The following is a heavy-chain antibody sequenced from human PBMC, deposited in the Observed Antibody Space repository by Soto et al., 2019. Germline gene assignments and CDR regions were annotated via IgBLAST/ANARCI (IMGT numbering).Heavy chain of an antibody. CDR3: ARNYGSTAGGAFDI. J-gene: IGHJ3*02. D-gene: IGHD3-22*01. V-gene: IGHV3-53*01. CDR1: GFTVSSNY. Sequence: GGSLRLSCAASGFTVSSNYMSWVRQAPGKGLEWVSVIYSGGSTYYADSVKGRFTISRDNSKNTLYLQMNSLRAEDTAVYYCARNYGSTAGGAFDIWSQGTMVTVSS. CDR2: IYSGGST.